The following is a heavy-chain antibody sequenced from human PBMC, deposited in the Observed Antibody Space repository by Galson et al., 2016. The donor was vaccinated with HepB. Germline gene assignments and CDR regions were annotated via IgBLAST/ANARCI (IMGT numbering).Heavy chain of an antibody. CDR1: GFPFSTYA. CDR3: AKAEKWEHDF. V-gene: IGHV3-23*01. D-gene: IGHD1/OR15-1a*01. J-gene: IGHJ4*02. Sequence: SLRLSCAASGFPFSTYAMSWVRQAPGKGLEWVSGILGNGDTTYYADSVKGRFTISRDNSKNTLFLQMNSLRAEDTAVYHCAKAEKWEHDFWGQGTLVTVSS. CDR2: ILGNGDTT.